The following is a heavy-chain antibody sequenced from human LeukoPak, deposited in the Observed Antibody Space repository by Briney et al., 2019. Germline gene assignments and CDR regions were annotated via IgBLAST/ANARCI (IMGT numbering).Heavy chain of an antibody. V-gene: IGHV4-59*10. Sequence: SETLSLTCAVYGGSFSSYYWSWIRQPAGKGLEWIGRIYTSGSTNYNPSLKSRVTMSVDTSKNQFSLKLSSVTAADTAVYYCARGGYDFWSGRFDYWGQGTLVTVSS. CDR1: GGSFSSYY. CDR2: IYTSGST. CDR3: ARGGYDFWSGRFDY. J-gene: IGHJ4*02. D-gene: IGHD3-3*01.